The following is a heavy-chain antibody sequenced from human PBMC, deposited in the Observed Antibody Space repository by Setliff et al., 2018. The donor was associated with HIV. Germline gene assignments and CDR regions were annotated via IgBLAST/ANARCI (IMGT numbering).Heavy chain of an antibody. J-gene: IGHJ4*02. CDR1: GGSISSYY. CDR2: IYYSGST. D-gene: IGHD3-16*01. Sequence: SETLSLTCSVSGGSISSYYWSWIRQPPGKGLEWIGYIYYSGSTNYNPSLKSRVTISVDTSKNQFSLKVSSVTAADTAVYYCARERSLITNRRYFDSWGQGTLVTVSS. V-gene: IGHV4-59*12. CDR3: ARERSLITNRRYFDS.